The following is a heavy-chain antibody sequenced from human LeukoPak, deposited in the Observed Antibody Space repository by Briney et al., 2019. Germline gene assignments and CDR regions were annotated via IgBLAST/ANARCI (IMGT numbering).Heavy chain of an antibody. Sequence: ASVKVPCKASGYTFTSYGISWVRQAPAQGHKWMGWINAYNCNNGHKNYAQKFQGRVTMTTDTSTSTVYMELRSLRSDDTSVYYCARDGRGLDAFDIWGQGAMVTVSS. CDR2: INAYNCNNGHK. D-gene: IGHD1-26*01. CDR1: GYTFTSYG. J-gene: IGHJ3*02. V-gene: IGHV1-18*01. CDR3: ARDGRGLDAFDI.